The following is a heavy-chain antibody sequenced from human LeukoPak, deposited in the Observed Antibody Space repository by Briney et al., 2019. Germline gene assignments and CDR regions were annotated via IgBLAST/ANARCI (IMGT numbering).Heavy chain of an antibody. Sequence: GGSLRLSCAASGFTFSTYWMSWVRPAPGKGLEWVANINQDGSEKYYVDSVKGRFTVSRDNAKNSLYLQMNSLRAEDTAVYYCTRDRGDFDYWRQGTLVTVSS. CDR2: INQDGSEK. CDR1: GFTFSTYW. J-gene: IGHJ4*02. V-gene: IGHV3-7*04. CDR3: TRDRGDFDY.